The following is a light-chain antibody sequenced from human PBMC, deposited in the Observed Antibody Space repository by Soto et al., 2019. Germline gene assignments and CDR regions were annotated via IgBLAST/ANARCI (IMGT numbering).Light chain of an antibody. CDR1: ETVSSY. Sequence: IVLTLSPVTLSLTQGDRATLSCRASETVSSYLLWYQQKPGQDPRLVIYDASKRATGIPARFSGSGSETDFTLTISSLEPEDVGVYYCLHRMNWPLTFGQGTRLEI. CDR2: DAS. V-gene: IGKV3-11*01. CDR3: LHRMNWPLT. J-gene: IGKJ5*01.